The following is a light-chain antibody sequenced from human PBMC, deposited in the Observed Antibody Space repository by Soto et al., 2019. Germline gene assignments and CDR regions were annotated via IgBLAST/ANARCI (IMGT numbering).Light chain of an antibody. CDR1: QSVRNN. CDR2: YAS. CDR3: QQYNNWLPIT. J-gene: IGKJ5*01. V-gene: IGKV3-15*01. Sequence: EIMMTQSPATLSVSPGERATLSCRASQSVRNNLAWYQQRRGQAPRLLIYYASTRATGVPARFSGSGSGTEFTLTISSLQSEDSALYYCQQYNNWLPITFRQGTRLEIK.